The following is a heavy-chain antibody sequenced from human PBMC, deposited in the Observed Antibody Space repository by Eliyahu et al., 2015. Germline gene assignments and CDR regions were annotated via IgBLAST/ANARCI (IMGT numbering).Heavy chain of an antibody. V-gene: IGHV3-30*02. D-gene: IGHD3-10*01. CDR1: GFXFSSYG. J-gene: IGHJ5*02. CDR3: AKEGSGDNWLDP. CDR2: IRHDGSNQ. Sequence: QVQLVESGGGVVQPGGSLRLSCAAAGFXFSSYGMHWVRQAPGKGLEWVAFIRHDGSNQYYTDSMKGRFTVSRDNSKNTLYLQMNSLRVDDTAVYYCAKEGSGDNWLDPWGQGTLVTVSS.